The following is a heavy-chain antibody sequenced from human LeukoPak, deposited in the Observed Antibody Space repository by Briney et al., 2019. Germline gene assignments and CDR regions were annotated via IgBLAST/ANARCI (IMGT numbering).Heavy chain of an antibody. J-gene: IGHJ5*02. CDR3: ARGSPWIQLWSRLGNWFDP. CDR2: IYYSGST. Sequence: SETLSLTCTVSGGSISSGGYYWSWIRQHPGKGLEWIGYIYYSGSTYYNPSLKSRVTISVDTSKNQFSLKLSSVTAADTAVYYCARGSPWIQLWSRLGNWFDPWGQGTLVTVSS. V-gene: IGHV4-31*03. CDR1: GGSISSGGYY. D-gene: IGHD5-18*01.